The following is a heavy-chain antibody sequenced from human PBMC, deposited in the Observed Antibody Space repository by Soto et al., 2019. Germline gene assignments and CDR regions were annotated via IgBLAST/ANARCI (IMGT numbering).Heavy chain of an antibody. J-gene: IGHJ6*02. CDR1: GFTFSSYA. CDR3: AKEMGIAAARVYYYGMDV. Sequence: GGSLRLSCAASGFTFSSYAMSWVRQAPGKGLEWVSAISGSGGSTYYADSVKGRFTISRDNSKNTLYLQMNSLRAEDTAVYYCAKEMGIAAARVYYYGMDVWGQGTTVTVYS. V-gene: IGHV3-23*01. D-gene: IGHD6-13*01. CDR2: ISGSGGST.